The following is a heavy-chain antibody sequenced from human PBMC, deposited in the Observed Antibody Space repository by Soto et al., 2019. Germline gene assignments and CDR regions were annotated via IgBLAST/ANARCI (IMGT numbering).Heavy chain of an antibody. Sequence: PGGSLRLSCAASGFTFSSSWMHWVRQAPGKGLVWVSRINSGASNTNYADSVKGRFTISRDNAKNTLYLQMDSLTAEDTAVYYCARGPSGWFGYDYWDQGTLVTVSS. CDR1: GFTFSSSW. J-gene: IGHJ4*02. CDR3: ARGPSGWFGYDY. D-gene: IGHD3-10*01. CDR2: INSGASNT. V-gene: IGHV3-74*01.